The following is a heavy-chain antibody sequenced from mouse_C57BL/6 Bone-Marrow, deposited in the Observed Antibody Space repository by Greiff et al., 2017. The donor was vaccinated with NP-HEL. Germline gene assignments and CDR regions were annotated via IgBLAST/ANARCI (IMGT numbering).Heavy chain of an antibody. CDR2: ISYDGSN. CDR3: ARYGNYLYYFDY. V-gene: IGHV3-6*01. Sequence: ESGPGLVKPSQSLSLTCSVTGYSITSGYYWNWIRQFPGNKLEWMGYISYDGSNNYNPSLKNRISITRDTSKNQFFLKLNSVTTEDTATYYCARYGNYLYYFDYWGQGTTPPVSS. CDR1: GYSITSGYY. D-gene: IGHD2-10*02. J-gene: IGHJ2*01.